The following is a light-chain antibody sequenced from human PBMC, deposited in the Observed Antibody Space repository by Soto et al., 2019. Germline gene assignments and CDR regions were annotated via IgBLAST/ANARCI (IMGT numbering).Light chain of an antibody. CDR1: QSASGH. J-gene: IGKJ5*01. CDR2: GAS. CDR3: QHYVERSPIT. V-gene: IGKV3-20*01. Sequence: IVLTQSPANLSMPPGERLTISCIASQSASGHLAWYQQKPGQAPRLLISGASSRATGIPDRFSGSGSGTDFTLTISRLEPEDFALYYCQHYVERSPITFGQGTRLEIK.